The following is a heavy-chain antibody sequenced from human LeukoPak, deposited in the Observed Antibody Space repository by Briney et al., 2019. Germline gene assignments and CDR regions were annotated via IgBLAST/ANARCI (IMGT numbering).Heavy chain of an antibody. D-gene: IGHD2-15*01. Sequence: GGSLRLSCTASGFIFSGSWMAWIRQAPGKGLERVAIIKKDGSEKYYVDSMKGRFTISRDNAKNSLFLQMNSLRAEDTAIYYCTTDTWYSAGHWGQGTLVTVSS. CDR2: IKKDGSEK. V-gene: IGHV3-7*03. J-gene: IGHJ4*02. CDR3: TTDTWYSAGH. CDR1: GFIFSGSW.